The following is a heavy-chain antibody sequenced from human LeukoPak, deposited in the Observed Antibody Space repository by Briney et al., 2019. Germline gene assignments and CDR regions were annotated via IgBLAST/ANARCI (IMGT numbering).Heavy chain of an antibody. CDR3: ARSWLGYYDSSGYYRLDFDY. CDR2: IIPIFGTA. J-gene: IGHJ4*02. Sequence: GASVKVSCKASGYTFTSYGISWVRQAPGQGLEWMGGIIPIFGTANYAQKFQGRVTITADKSTSTAYMELSSLRPEDTAVYYCARSWLGYYDSSGYYRLDFDYWGQGTLVTVSS. D-gene: IGHD3-22*01. CDR1: GYTFTSYG. V-gene: IGHV1-69*06.